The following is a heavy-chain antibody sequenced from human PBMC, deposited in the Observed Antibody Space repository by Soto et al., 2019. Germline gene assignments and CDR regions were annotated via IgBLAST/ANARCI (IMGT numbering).Heavy chain of an antibody. CDR2: IIPMTRTP. J-gene: IGHJ5*02. CDR1: GGIFSSFS. Sequence: QVQLVQSGAEVKTPGSSVEVSCKASGGIFSSFSITWVRQVPGHGLEWMGGIIPMTRTPNYAEKFQGRLTLTADGSTRTAYLVLSSLKSEDTAVYYCARGPILPGATSWLDPWGQGTVVIVSS. V-gene: IGHV1-69*01. D-gene: IGHD2-2*01. CDR3: ARGPILPGATSWLDP.